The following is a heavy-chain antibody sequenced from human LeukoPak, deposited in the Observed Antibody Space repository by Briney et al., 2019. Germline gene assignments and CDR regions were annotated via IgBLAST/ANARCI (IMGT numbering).Heavy chain of an antibody. CDR2: IYPGDSDT. CDR3: ASPKLGYCSGGSCYEGNDGAFDI. CDR1: GYSFTSYW. D-gene: IGHD2-15*01. Sequence: GESLKISCKGSGYSFTSYWIGWVRQMPGKGLEWMGIIYPGDSDTRYSPSFQGQVTISADKSISTAYLQWSSLKASDTAMYYCASPKLGYCSGGSCYEGNDGAFDIWGQGTMVTVSS. V-gene: IGHV5-51*01. J-gene: IGHJ3*02.